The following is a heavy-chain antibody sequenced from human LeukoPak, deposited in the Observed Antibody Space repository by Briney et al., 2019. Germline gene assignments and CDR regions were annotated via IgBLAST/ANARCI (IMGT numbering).Heavy chain of an antibody. V-gene: IGHV4-39*01. J-gene: IGHJ4*02. CDR2: IYYSGSS. D-gene: IGHD6-13*01. CDR1: GGSISSSSSY. CDR3: ARVGRSYSSSWYR. Sequence: PSETLSLTCSVSGGSISSSSSYWGWILQPPGKGLEWIGSIYYSGSSFDNPALKSRVTISVDTSKNQFSLKLSSVTAADTAVYYCARVGRSYSSSWYRWGQGTLVTVSS.